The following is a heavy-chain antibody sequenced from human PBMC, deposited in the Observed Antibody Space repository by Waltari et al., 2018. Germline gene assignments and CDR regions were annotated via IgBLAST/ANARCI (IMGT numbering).Heavy chain of an antibody. Sequence: QLQLQESGPGLVKPSETLSLTCTVSGGSISSSSYYWGWLRQPPGKGLEWFGSIYYSGSTYYNPSLKSRVTISVDTSKNQFSLKLSSVTAADTAVYYCARVGSGCSGGSCYWFDPWGQGTLVTVSS. J-gene: IGHJ5*02. D-gene: IGHD2-15*01. CDR3: ARVGSGCSGGSCYWFDP. V-gene: IGHV4-39*07. CDR1: GGSISSSSYY. CDR2: IYYSGST.